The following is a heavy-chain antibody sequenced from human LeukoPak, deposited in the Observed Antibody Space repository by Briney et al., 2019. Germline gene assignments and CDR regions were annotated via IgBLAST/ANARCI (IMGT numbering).Heavy chain of an antibody. Sequence: GGSLRLSCAASGFTFSTDWMNWVRQSPGKGLEWVAKIKFDGSETFYVDSAKGRFTISRDDAKNLLYLQMNTLRAEDTAVYYCARDANRGGEFDLWGQGTLVTVSS. D-gene: IGHD2/OR15-2a*01. CDR1: GFTFSTDW. CDR2: IKFDGSET. CDR3: ARDANRGGEFDL. V-gene: IGHV3-7*01. J-gene: IGHJ5*02.